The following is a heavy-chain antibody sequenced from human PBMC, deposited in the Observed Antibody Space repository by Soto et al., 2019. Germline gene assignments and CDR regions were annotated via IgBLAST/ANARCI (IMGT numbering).Heavy chain of an antibody. J-gene: IGHJ3*02. CDR3: ARDGTTVTTYDAFDI. Sequence: PGGSLRLSCAASGFTFSSYGMHWVRQAPGKGLEWVAVIWYDGSNKYYADSVKGRFTISRDNSKNTLYLQMNSLRAEDTAVYYCARDGTTVTTYDAFDIWGQGTMVTVSS. CDR1: GFTFSSYG. D-gene: IGHD4-17*01. V-gene: IGHV3-33*01. CDR2: IWYDGSNK.